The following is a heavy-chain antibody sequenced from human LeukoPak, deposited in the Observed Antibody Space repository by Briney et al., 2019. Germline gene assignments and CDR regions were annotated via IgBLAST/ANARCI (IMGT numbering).Heavy chain of an antibody. CDR1: GFTFSSYG. J-gene: IGHJ4*02. V-gene: IGHV3-33*01. D-gene: IGHD6-19*01. Sequence: PGRSLRLSCAASGFTFSSYGMHWVRQAPAKGLEWVAVIWYDGSNKYYADSVKGRFTISRDNSKNTLYLQMNSLRAEDTAVYYCARDPRGSSGSDYWGQGTLVTVSS. CDR2: IWYDGSNK. CDR3: ARDPRGSSGSDY.